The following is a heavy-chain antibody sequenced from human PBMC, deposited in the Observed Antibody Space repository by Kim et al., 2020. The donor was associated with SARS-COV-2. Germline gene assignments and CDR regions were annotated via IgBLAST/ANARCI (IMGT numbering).Heavy chain of an antibody. J-gene: IGHJ4*02. CDR1: GFSFSLYN. V-gene: IGHV3-48*02. CDR2: ISGTSGTI. Sequence: GGSLRLSCAASGFSFSLYNMNWVRQAPGKGLEWVSFISGTSGTIHYAHSVRGRFTISRDNAGNSLFLQMSSLRDEDSAVYYCARDQNADWDYWGQGTLAT. CDR3: ARDQNADWDY. D-gene: IGHD3-9*01.